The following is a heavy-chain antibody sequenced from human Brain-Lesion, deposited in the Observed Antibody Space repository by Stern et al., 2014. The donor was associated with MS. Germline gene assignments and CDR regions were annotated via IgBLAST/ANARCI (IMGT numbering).Heavy chain of an antibody. V-gene: IGHV1-69*06. CDR3: AKDGPALVTNWFDP. CDR2: IIPIFGSP. D-gene: IGHD5-18*01. Sequence: VQLVESGPEVKKPGSSVQVSCKASGGTFSTYPITWLRKAPGQGLEWMGRIIPIFGSPNYAQKFQGRVTITADRSTTTVDMKLSSLKADDAAVYYCAKDGPALVTNWFDPWGRGTLVTVSS. CDR1: GGTFSTYP. J-gene: IGHJ5*02.